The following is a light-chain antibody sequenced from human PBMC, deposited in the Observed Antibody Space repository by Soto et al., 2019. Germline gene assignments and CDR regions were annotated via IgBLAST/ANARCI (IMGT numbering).Light chain of an antibody. CDR1: QIISSW. CDR2: KAS. Sequence: DIQMTQSPSTLSASVGDRVTITYRASQIISSWLAWYQQKPGKAPKLLIYKASSLESGVPSKFSGSGSGTEFTLTISSLQPDDFATYYCQPYNSYWTFGQGTKVEIK. J-gene: IGKJ1*01. V-gene: IGKV1-5*03. CDR3: QPYNSYWT.